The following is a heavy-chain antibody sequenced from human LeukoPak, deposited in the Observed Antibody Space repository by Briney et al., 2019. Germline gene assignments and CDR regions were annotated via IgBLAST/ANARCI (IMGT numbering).Heavy chain of an antibody. V-gene: IGHV3-23*01. CDR3: AGGSGSYYPPFDY. CDR2: ISGSGGST. J-gene: IGHJ4*02. Sequence: PGGSLRLSCAASGFTFISYAMSWVRQAPGKGLEWVSAISGSGGSTYYADSVKGRFTISRDNSKNTLHLQMNSLRAEDTAVYYCAGGSGSYYPPFDYWGQGTLVTVSS. CDR1: GFTFISYA. D-gene: IGHD3-10*01.